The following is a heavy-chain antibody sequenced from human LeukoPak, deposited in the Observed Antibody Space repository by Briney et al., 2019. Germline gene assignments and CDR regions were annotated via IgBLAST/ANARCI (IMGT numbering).Heavy chain of an antibody. Sequence: ASVKVSCKASGYTFTGYYMHWVRQAPGQGLEWMGWINPNSGGTNYAQKFQGRVTMTRDTSISTAYMELTSLTSDDTAVYYCARGLRSDGGYWGQGTLVTVSS. CDR3: ARGLRSDGGY. CDR2: INPNSGGT. V-gene: IGHV1-2*02. J-gene: IGHJ4*02. CDR1: GYTFTGYY.